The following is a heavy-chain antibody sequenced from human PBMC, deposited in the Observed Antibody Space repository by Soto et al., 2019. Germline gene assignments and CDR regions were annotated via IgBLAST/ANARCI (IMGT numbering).Heavy chain of an antibody. J-gene: IGHJ4*02. Sequence: QVRLVQSEAEVKKAGSSVKVSCKASGGTFISDAVTWVRQAPGQGLEWMGGVIPMFPKANYAQKFQGRATITADKSTSTVYMELHSLKSEDTALYYCARCHSDSSGPGYLDSWGQGTLVTFTS. V-gene: IGHV1-69*06. CDR3: ARCHSDSSGPGYLDS. CDR2: VIPMFPKA. D-gene: IGHD3-22*01. CDR1: GGTFISDA.